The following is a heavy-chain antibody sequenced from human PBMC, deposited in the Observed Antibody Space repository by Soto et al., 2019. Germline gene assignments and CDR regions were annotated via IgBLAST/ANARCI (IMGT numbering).Heavy chain of an antibody. CDR3: GRESAVAGTDGFDY. Sequence: SETVSLTCAVYGGSFVGYYWSWIRQPPGKGLEWIGEINHSGSTNYNPSLKSRVTISVDTSKNQFSLKLSSVTAADTAVYYFGRESAVAGTDGFDYWGQGTLVTVSS. D-gene: IGHD6-19*01. V-gene: IGHV4-34*01. CDR2: INHSGST. J-gene: IGHJ4*02. CDR1: GGSFVGYY.